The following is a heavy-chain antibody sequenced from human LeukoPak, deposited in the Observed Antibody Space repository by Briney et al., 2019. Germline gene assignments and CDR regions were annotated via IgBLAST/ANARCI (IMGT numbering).Heavy chain of an antibody. CDR1: GGTFSSYA. D-gene: IGHD3-10*01. CDR2: IIPILGIA. CDR3: ARDHGIWFGELPPLTYYYYGMDV. Sequence: SVKVSCKASGGTFSSYAISWVRRAPGQGLEWMGRIIPILGIANYAQKFQGRVTITADKSTSTAYMELSSLRSEDTAVYYCARDHGIWFGELPPLTYYYYGMDVWGQGTTVTVSS. J-gene: IGHJ6*02. V-gene: IGHV1-69*04.